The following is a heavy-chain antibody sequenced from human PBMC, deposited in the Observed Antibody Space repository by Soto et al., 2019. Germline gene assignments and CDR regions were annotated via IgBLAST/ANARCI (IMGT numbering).Heavy chain of an antibody. CDR1: GYTFTSYY. CDR3: ARASSGWYGCLAL. CDR2: INPSGGST. V-gene: IGHV1-46*01. D-gene: IGHD6-19*01. Sequence: QVQLVQSGAEVKKPGASVKVSCKASGYTFTSYYIHWVRQAPGQGLEWMGIINPSGGSTSYAQKFQGRVTMTRDTSTSTVYMQLSSLRSEDTAVYYCARASSGWYGCLALWGRGTLVTVSS. J-gene: IGHJ2*01.